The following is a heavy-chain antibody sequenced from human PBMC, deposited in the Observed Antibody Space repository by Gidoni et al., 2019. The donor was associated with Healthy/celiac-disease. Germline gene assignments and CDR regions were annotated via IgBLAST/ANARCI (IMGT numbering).Heavy chain of an antibody. CDR3: ARGDDFWSGSYYGMDV. CDR2: INPNSGGT. CDR1: GYTFPGDY. J-gene: IGHJ6*02. Sequence: GQLVQSQAEVKKPGASGKVSCKAAGYTFPGDYMHWVRQAPGQGLEWLGWINPNSGGTSYAQKFQGRVTMTRDTSISTAYVELSRLRSDDTAVYYCARGDDFWSGSYYGMDVWGQGTTVTVSS. V-gene: IGHV1-2*02. D-gene: IGHD3-3*01.